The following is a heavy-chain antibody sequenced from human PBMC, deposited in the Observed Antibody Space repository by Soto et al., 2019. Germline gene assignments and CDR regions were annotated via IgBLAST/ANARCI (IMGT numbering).Heavy chain of an antibody. D-gene: IGHD5-18*01. CDR3: VRHVYTYVFSGLDP. V-gene: IGHV4-39*01. CDR1: GGSISGSTYY. J-gene: IGHJ5*02. Sequence: QLQLQESGPGLVRPSETLSLTCTVSGGSISGSTYYWGWVRQPPGEGLEWIGNIYYSGYTNYNPSLKSRVTLSVDTSKNQFSLKLSSVTAADTAVYYCVRHVYTYVFSGLDPWGQGALVTVSS. CDR2: IYYSGYT.